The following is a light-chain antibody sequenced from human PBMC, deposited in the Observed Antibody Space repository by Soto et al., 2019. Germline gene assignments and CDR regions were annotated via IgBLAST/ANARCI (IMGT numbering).Light chain of an antibody. CDR1: QSVSSSY. V-gene: IGKV3-20*01. J-gene: IGKJ4*01. CDR3: QQYGSSPCLT. CDR2: GAS. Sequence: EIVLTQSPGTLSLSPGERATLSCRASQSVSSSYLAWYQQKPGQAPRLLIYGASSRATGIPDRFSGSGSGTDFTITISRLEPEDFAVNYCQQYGSSPCLTFGGGTKVEIK.